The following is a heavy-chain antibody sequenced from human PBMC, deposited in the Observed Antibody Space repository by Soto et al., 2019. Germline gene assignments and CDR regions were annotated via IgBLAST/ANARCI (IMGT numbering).Heavy chain of an antibody. CDR3: AKDRGRIAAAGTASTTGYYGMDV. CDR2: ISYDGSNK. CDR1: GFTFSSYG. V-gene: IGHV3-30*18. Sequence: QVQLVESGGGVVQPGRSLRLSCAASGFTFSSYGMHWVRQAPGKGLEWVAVISYDGSNKYYADSVKGRFTISRDNSKTTLYLQMNSLRAEDTAVYYCAKDRGRIAAAGTASTTGYYGMDVWGQGTTVTVSS. D-gene: IGHD6-13*01. J-gene: IGHJ6*02.